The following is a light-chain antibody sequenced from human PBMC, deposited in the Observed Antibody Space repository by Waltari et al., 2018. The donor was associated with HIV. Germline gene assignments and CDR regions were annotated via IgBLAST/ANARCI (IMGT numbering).Light chain of an antibody. CDR3: MQALQNPLT. V-gene: IGKV2-28*01. Sequence: DIVMTQSPLSLPVTPGESASLSCRPSQSLHDNNGYNYLEWYVQKPGQSPPLLIYLASNRASGVPEKFSGSGLGTDFTLKISRVEAEDVGVYYCMQALQNPLTFGGGTKVEI. CDR1: QSLHDNNGYNY. J-gene: IGKJ4*01. CDR2: LAS.